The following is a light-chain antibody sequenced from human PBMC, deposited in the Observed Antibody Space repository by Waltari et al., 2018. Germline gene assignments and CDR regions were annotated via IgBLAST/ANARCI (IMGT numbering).Light chain of an antibody. CDR1: SSNIGANYD. J-gene: IGLJ3*02. CDR2: GNN. V-gene: IGLV1-40*01. CDR3: QTYDSNLSGVE. Sequence: QSVLTQPPSVSGAPGQRVTLSCPGSSSNIGANYDVHWYQQLPRTAPKLLIHGNNKRPAGVPDRDYGPKSGASASQASTGRQAEDEADYYCQTYDSNLSGVEFGGGTKLTVL.